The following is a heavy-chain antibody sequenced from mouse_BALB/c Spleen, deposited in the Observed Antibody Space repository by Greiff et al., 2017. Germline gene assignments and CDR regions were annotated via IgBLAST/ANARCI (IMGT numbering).Heavy chain of an antibody. CDR3: ASCYGNYHYYAMDK. J-gene: IGHJ4*01. CDR2: IWAGGST. CDR1: GFSLTSYG. D-gene: IGHD2-1*01. V-gene: IGHV2-9*02. Sequence: QVQLKESGPGLVAPSQSLSITCTVSGFSLTSYGVHWVRQPPGKGLEWLGVIWAGGSTNDHSALMSRLSFSKDNSKSQVFLKMNSLQTDDTAMYYCASCYGNYHYYAMDKWGQETSDTVPS.